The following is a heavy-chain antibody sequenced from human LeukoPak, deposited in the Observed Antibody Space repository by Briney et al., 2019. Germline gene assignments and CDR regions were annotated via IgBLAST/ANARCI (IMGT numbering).Heavy chain of an antibody. CDR3: ARDRSTGPVPGTWIIAY. Sequence: ASVKVSCKASGYTFTSYDINWVRQATGQGLEWMGWMNPNSGNTGYAQKFQGRVTITRNTSISTAYMELSSLRSEDTAVYYCARDRSTGPVPGTWIIAYWGQGTLVTVSS. D-gene: IGHD6-13*01. V-gene: IGHV1-8*03. CDR1: GYTFTSYD. J-gene: IGHJ4*02. CDR2: MNPNSGNT.